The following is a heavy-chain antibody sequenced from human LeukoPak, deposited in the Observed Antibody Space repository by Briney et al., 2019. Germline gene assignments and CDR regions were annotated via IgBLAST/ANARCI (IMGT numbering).Heavy chain of an antibody. CDR2: IYPGDSDT. D-gene: IGHD3-22*01. CDR1: GYSFTSYW. Sequence: RGESLKISCKGSGYSFTSYWIGWVRQMPGKGLEWMGIIYPGDSDTRYSPSFQGQVTTSADKSISTAYLQWSSLKASDTAMYYCASDSSGFYRNNAFDIWGQGTMVTVSS. V-gene: IGHV5-51*01. CDR3: ASDSSGFYRNNAFDI. J-gene: IGHJ3*02.